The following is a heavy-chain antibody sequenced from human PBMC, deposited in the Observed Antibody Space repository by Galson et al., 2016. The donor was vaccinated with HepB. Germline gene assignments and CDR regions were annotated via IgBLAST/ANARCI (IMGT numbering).Heavy chain of an antibody. J-gene: IGHJ3*02. CDR3: VRSARVTGRDAFDI. V-gene: IGHV2-70*01. CDR2: IDWDDGK. Sequence: PALVTPTPTLTLTCTFSGFSLSTIGMCVSWIRQPPGKALEWLALIDWDDGKYYNTSLKTRLTISQVTSKNQVVLTMTNMDPVDTATYYCVRSARVTGRDAFDIWGQGTMVTVSS. CDR1: GFSLSTIGMC. D-gene: IGHD7-27*01.